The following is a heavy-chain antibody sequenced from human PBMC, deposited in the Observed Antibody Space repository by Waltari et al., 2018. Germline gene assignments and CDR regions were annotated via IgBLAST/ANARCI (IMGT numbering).Heavy chain of an antibody. CDR2: IRRKAYGGTT. J-gene: IGHJ1*01. V-gene: IGHV3-49*03. CDR1: GFTFGDYA. D-gene: IGHD2-21*01. CDR3: TRDPGDEAYCGGDCYSSFQH. Sequence: EVQLVESGGGLVQPGRSLRLSCTASGFTFGDYAMSWFRQAPGKGLEWVGFIRRKAYGGTTEYAASVKGRFTISRDDSKSIAYLQMNSLKTEDTAVYYCTRDPGDEAYCGGDCYSSFQHWGQGTLVTVSS.